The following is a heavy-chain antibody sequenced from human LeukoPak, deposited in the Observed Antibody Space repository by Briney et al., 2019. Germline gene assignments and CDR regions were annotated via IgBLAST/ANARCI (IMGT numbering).Heavy chain of an antibody. V-gene: IGHV3-11*04. CDR2: ISSSGSTI. CDR1: GFTFSDYY. J-gene: IGHJ5*02. D-gene: IGHD2-21*02. CDR3: ARGRKECGGDCYSPWFDP. Sequence: GGSLRLSCAASGFTFSDYYMSWIRQAPGKGLEWVSYISSSGSTIYYADSVKGRFTISRDNAKNTLYLQMNSLRAEDTAVYYCARGRKECGGDCYSPWFDPWGQGTLVTVSS.